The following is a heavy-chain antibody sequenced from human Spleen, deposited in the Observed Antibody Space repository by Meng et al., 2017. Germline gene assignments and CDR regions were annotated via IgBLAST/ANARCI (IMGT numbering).Heavy chain of an antibody. Sequence: GESLKISCAASGFTFNSYWMTWVRQAPGKGLEWVANIKEDGSKTYYVDSVKGRFTISRDNAKNSLYLQMNSLRAEDTAVYYCAREGGICSGNRCYAVFYGMDVWGQGTTVTVSS. D-gene: IGHD3-3*01. V-gene: IGHV3-7*01. CDR1: GFTFNSYW. CDR2: IKEDGSKT. J-gene: IGHJ6*02. CDR3: AREGGICSGNRCYAVFYGMDV.